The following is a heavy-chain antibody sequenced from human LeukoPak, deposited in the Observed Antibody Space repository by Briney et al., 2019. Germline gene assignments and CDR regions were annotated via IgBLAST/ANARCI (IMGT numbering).Heavy chain of an antibody. D-gene: IGHD4-23*01. CDR1: GFTFSSYS. Sequence: PGESLRLSCAASGFTFSSYSMNWVRQAPGKGLEWVSSISSSSSYIYYADSVKGRFTISRDNAKNSLYLQMNSLRAEDTAVYYCARDSYGGLNWFDPWGQGTLVTVSS. J-gene: IGHJ5*02. CDR2: ISSSSSYI. V-gene: IGHV3-21*01. CDR3: ARDSYGGLNWFDP.